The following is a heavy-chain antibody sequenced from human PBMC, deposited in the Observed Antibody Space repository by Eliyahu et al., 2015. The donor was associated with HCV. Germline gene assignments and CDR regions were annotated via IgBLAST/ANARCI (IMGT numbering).Heavy chain of an antibody. CDR3: AKEFSGSRITIFGVGPSGMDV. D-gene: IGHD3-3*01. CDR1: GFPFSSYA. J-gene: IGHJ6*02. V-gene: IGHV3-23*01. CDR2: ISGSGGST. Sequence: EVQLLESGGGLVQPGGSLXLSCAASGFPFSSYAMXWVRQAPGKGLGWVXAISGSGGSTYYADSVKGRFTISRDNSKNTLYLQMNSLRAEDTAVYYCAKEFSGSRITIFGVGPSGMDVWGQGTTVTVSS.